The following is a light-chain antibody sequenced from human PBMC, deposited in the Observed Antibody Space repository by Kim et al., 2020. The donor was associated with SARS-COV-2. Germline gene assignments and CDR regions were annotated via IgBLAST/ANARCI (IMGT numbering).Light chain of an antibody. CDR3: QQYNSYSLT. CDR2: DAS. Sequence: ASVGDRVTITCRASQSISSWLACYQQKPGKAPNLLIYDASSLESGVPSRFSGSGSGTEFTLTISSLQPDYFATYYCQQYNSYSLTFGGGTKVDIK. V-gene: IGKV1-5*01. CDR1: QSISSW. J-gene: IGKJ4*01.